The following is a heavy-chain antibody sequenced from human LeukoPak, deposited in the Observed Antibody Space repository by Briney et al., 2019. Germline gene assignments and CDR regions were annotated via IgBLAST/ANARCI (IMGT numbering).Heavy chain of an antibody. J-gene: IGHJ5*02. D-gene: IGHD6-13*01. CDR1: GGSISSYY. V-gene: IGHV4-59*08. CDR2: IYYSGST. Sequence: SETLSLTCTVSGGSISSYYWSWTRQPPGKGLEWIGYIYYSGSTNYNPSLKSRVTISVDTSKNQFSLKLSSVTAADTAVYYCARRGRYSSSWNWFDPWGQGTLVTVSS. CDR3: ARRGRYSSSWNWFDP.